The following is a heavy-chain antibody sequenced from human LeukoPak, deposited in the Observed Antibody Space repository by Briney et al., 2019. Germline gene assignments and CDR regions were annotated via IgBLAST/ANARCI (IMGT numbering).Heavy chain of an antibody. D-gene: IGHD3-10*01. V-gene: IGHV3-30*18. CDR1: GFTFSTYG. CDR2: ISYGGNNK. Sequence: GGSLRLSCAASGFTFSTYGMHWVRQAPGKGLEWVAVISYGGNNKYYADSVKGRFTISRDNSKNTLYLQMNSLRAEDTAVYYCAKDRWFGELSDYYYGMDVWGQGTTVTVSS. CDR3: AKDRWFGELSDYYYGMDV. J-gene: IGHJ6*02.